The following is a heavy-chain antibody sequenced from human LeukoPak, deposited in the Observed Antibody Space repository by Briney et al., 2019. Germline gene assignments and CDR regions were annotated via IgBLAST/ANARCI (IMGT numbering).Heavy chain of an antibody. CDR2: ISYDGSNK. V-gene: IGHV3-30*03. Sequence: GGSLRLSCAASGFTFSSYDMHWVRQAPGKGLEWVAVISYDGSNKYYADSVKGRFTISRDNSKNTLYLQMNSLRAEDTAVYYCAGDDSSIGALYFDYWGQGTLVTVSS. CDR1: GFTFSSYD. J-gene: IGHJ4*02. D-gene: IGHD3-22*01. CDR3: AGDDSSIGALYFDY.